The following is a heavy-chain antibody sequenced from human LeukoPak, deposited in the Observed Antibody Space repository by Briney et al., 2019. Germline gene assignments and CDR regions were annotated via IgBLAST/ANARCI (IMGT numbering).Heavy chain of an antibody. J-gene: IGHJ4*02. Sequence: SQTLSLTCAIFGDSVSTNSVTWTWIRQSPSRGLEWLGRTYYRSKWYNDYAVSVKSRITINPDTSKNQFSLQLNSVTPKDTAVYFCVEGGAPSYYDGSGDAYFDYWGQGTLVTVSS. CDR1: GDSVSTNSVT. V-gene: IGHV6-1*01. CDR3: VEGGAPSYYDGSGDAYFDY. D-gene: IGHD3-22*01. CDR2: TYYRSKWYN.